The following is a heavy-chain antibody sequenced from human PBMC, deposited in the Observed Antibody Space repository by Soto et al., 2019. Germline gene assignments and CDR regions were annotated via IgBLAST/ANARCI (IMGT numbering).Heavy chain of an antibody. CDR1: GGSISSSSYY. CDR2: IYYSGST. CDR3: ARPASFGSLSGGQYNWFDP. Sequence: QLQLQESGPGLVKPSETLSLTCTVSGGSISSSSYYWGWIRQPPGKGLEWIGSIYYSGSTYYNPSLKSRVTISVDTSKNQFSLKLSSVTAADTAVYYCARPASFGSLSGGQYNWFDPWGQGTLVTVSS. D-gene: IGHD3-10*01. J-gene: IGHJ5*02. V-gene: IGHV4-39*01.